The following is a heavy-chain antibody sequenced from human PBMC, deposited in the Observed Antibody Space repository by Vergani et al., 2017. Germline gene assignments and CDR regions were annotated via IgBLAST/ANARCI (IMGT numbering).Heavy chain of an antibody. CDR3: ARAFLIAVAGTRYFQH. CDR1: GYTFTSYY. Sequence: QVQLVQSGAEVKKPGASVKVSCKASGYTFTSYYMHWVRQAPGQGLEWMGIINPSGGSTSYAQKFQGRVTMTRDTSTSTVYMELSSLRSEDTAVYYCARAFLIAVAGTRYFQHWGQGTLVTVSS. D-gene: IGHD6-19*01. V-gene: IGHV1-46*01. J-gene: IGHJ1*01. CDR2: INPSGGST.